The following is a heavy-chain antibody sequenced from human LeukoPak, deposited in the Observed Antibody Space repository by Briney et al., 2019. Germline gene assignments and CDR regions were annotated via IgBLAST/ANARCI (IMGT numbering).Heavy chain of an antibody. D-gene: IGHD3-16*02. CDR3: AKGDDYVWGSYRSLGY. Sequence: GGSLRLSCAASEFTFSSYSMNWVRQAPGKGPEWVSAISGSGGSTYYADSVKGRFTISRDNSKNTLYLQMNSLRAEDTAVYYCAKGDDYVWGSYRSLGYWGQGTLVTVSS. CDR1: EFTFSSYS. J-gene: IGHJ4*02. V-gene: IGHV3-23*01. CDR2: ISGSGGST.